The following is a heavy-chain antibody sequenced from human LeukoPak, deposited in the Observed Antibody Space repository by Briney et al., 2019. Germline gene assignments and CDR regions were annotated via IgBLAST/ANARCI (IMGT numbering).Heavy chain of an antibody. Sequence: GGSLTLSCAASGFTFSSYEMNGVRQAPGKGLEWVSYISSSGSTIYYADSVKGRFTISRDNAKNSLYLQMNSLRAEDTAVYYCARGMAVHSGSFPWGQGTLVTLSS. CDR3: ARGMAVHSGSFP. CDR1: GFTFSSYE. D-gene: IGHD1-26*01. J-gene: IGHJ5*02. V-gene: IGHV3-48*03. CDR2: ISSSGSTI.